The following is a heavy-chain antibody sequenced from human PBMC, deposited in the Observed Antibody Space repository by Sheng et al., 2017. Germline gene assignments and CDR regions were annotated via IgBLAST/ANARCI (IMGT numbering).Heavy chain of an antibody. V-gene: IGHV3-7*01. CDR3: VRLGTLAGSGSYDY. J-gene: IGHJ4*02. D-gene: IGHD3-10*01. CDR1: GFTFSNYW. CDR2: IKHDGSEK. Sequence: EAQLVESGGGLVQPGGSLRLSCAASGFTFSNYWMSWVRQAPGKGLEWVANIKHDGSEKYYVDSLKGRFTISRDNAESSLYLQISSLRDEDTAVYYCVRLGTLAGSGSYDYWGQGTLVTVSS.